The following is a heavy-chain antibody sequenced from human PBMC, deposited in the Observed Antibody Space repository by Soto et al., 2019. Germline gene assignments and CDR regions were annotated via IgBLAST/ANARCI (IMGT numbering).Heavy chain of an antibody. J-gene: IGHJ6*02. Sequence: WVSVIYSGGSTYDADSVKGRFTISRDNSKNTLYLQMNSLGAEDTAVYYCARGQITIFGVVTPYYYYGMDVWGQGTTVTVSS. CDR2: IYSGGST. D-gene: IGHD3-3*01. CDR3: ARGQITIFGVVTPYYYYGMDV. V-gene: IGHV3-53*01.